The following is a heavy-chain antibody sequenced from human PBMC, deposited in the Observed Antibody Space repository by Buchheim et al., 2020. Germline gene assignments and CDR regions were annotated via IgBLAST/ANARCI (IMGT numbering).Heavy chain of an antibody. J-gene: IGHJ5*02. V-gene: IGHV1-69*14. D-gene: IGHD6-13*01. Sequence: QVQLVQSGAEVKKPGSSVKVSCKASGGTFNSDPISWVRQAPGQTFEWMGRIIPIFGTPTYEQKFQGRVTITADTSTRTAYMDLRSLRFEDTAVYYCAREPGIAVSGTWWFDPWGQGTL. CDR3: AREPGIAVSGTWWFDP. CDR1: GGTFNSDP. CDR2: IIPIFGTP.